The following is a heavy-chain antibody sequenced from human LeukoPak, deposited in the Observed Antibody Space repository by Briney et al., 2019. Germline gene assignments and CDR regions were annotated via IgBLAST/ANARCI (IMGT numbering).Heavy chain of an antibody. D-gene: IGHD5-24*01. J-gene: IGHJ6*03. Sequence: PSETLSLTCTVSGYSISSGYYWGWVRQPPGKGLEWIGNSYHSGSTYYNPSLRSRVTISVDTSKNQFSLKLSSVTAADTAVYYCARCRDPPYYCYYMDVWGKGTTVTVSS. CDR3: ARCRDPPYYCYYMDV. CDR2: SYHSGST. V-gene: IGHV4-38-2*02. CDR1: GYSISSGYY.